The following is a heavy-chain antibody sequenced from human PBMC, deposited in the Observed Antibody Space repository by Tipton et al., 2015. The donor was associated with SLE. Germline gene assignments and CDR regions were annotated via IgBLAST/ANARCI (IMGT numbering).Heavy chain of an antibody. CDR3: ASRPVVTGEGAGDY. V-gene: IGHV4-39*07. CDR1: GGSISSSSYY. CDR2: IYYSGST. D-gene: IGHD2-21*02. Sequence: TLSLTCTVSGGSISSSSYYWGWIRQPPGKGLEWIGSIYYSGSTYYNPSLKSRVTISVDTSKNQFSLKLSSLTAADTAVYYCASRPVVTGEGAGDYWGQGTLVTVSS. J-gene: IGHJ4*02.